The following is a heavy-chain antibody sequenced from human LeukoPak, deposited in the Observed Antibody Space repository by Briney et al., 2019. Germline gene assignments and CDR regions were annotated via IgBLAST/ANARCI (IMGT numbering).Heavy chain of an antibody. CDR3: ARVRDYMDV. CDR2: IYYSGST. CDR1: GGSISSYY. V-gene: IGHV4-59*01. J-gene: IGHJ6*03. Sequence: PSETLSLTCAVSGGSISSYYWSWIRQPPGKGLEWIGYIYYSGSTNYSPSLKSRVTISVDTSKNQFSLKLSSVTAADTAVYYCARVRDYMDVWGKGTTVTVSS.